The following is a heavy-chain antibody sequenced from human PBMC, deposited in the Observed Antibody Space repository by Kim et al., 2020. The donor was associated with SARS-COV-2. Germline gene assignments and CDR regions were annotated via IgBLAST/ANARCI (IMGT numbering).Heavy chain of an antibody. V-gene: IGHV3-33*01. CDR2: IWYDGSNK. CDR1: GFTFSSYG. D-gene: IGHD2-21*01. Sequence: GGSLRLSCAASGFTFSSYGMHWVRQAPGKGLEWVAVIWYDGSNKYYADSVKGRFTISRDNSKNTLYLQMNSLRAEDTAVYYCARDSVLVIVERNPYYYYYGMDVWGQGTTVTVSS. J-gene: IGHJ6*02. CDR3: ARDSVLVIVERNPYYYYYGMDV.